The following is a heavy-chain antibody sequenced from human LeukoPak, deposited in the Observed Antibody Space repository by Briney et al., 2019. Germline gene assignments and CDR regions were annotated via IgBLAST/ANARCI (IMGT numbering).Heavy chain of an antibody. Sequence: SQTLSLTCTVSGGSISSGSYYWSWIRQPAGKGLEWTGRIYTSGSTNYNPSLKSRVTISVDTSKNQFSLKLSSVTAADTAVYFGSRFTFGYSSGWNFDYWGQGTLVTVSS. CDR1: GGSISSGSYY. J-gene: IGHJ4*02. D-gene: IGHD6-19*01. CDR3: SRFTFGYSSGWNFDY. V-gene: IGHV4-61*02. CDR2: IYTSGST.